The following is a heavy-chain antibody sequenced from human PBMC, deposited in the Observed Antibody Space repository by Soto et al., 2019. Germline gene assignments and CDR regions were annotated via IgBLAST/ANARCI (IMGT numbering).Heavy chain of an antibody. Sequence: SETLSLTCTVSGGSISSYYWSWIRQPPGKGLEWIGYIYYSGSTNYNPSLKSRVTISVDTSKNQFSLKLSSVTAADTAVYYCARWYGYGSGESIDAFDIWGQGTMVTVSS. CDR2: IYYSGST. V-gene: IGHV4-59*01. J-gene: IGHJ3*02. CDR1: GGSISSYY. CDR3: ARWYGYGSGESIDAFDI. D-gene: IGHD3-10*01.